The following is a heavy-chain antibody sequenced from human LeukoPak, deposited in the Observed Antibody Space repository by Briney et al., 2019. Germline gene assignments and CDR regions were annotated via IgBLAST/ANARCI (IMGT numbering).Heavy chain of an antibody. CDR1: GYSFTGYY. V-gene: IGHV1-2*02. CDR3: ARAGGYYYDSSGEKGANAFDI. CDR2: INPNSGAT. J-gene: IGHJ3*02. D-gene: IGHD3-22*01. Sequence: ASVKVSCKASGYSFTGYYMHWVRQAPGQGLEWMGWINPNSGATNYAQKFQGRVTMTRDTSISTAYMELGRLRSDDTAVYYCARAGGYYYDSSGEKGANAFDIWGQGKMVTVSS.